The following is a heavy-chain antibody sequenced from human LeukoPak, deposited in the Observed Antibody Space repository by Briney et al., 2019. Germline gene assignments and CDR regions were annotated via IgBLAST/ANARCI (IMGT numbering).Heavy chain of an antibody. V-gene: IGHV1-69*05. CDR1: GGTFSSYA. J-gene: IGHJ5*02. CDR2: IIPIFGTA. Sequence: GSLVKVSCKASGGTFSSYAISWVRQAPGQGLEWMGGIIPIFGTANYAQKFQGRVTITTDESTSTAYMELSSLRSEDTAVYYCARGGERCSSTSCYTYRWFDPWGQGTLVTVSS. D-gene: IGHD2-2*02. CDR3: ARGGERCSSTSCYTYRWFDP.